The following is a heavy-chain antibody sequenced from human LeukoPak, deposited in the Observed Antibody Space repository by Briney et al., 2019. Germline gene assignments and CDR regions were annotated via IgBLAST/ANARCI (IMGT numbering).Heavy chain of an antibody. J-gene: IGHJ5*02. V-gene: IGHV1-3*01. D-gene: IGHD3-3*01. CDR1: GYTFTSYA. CDR3: ARSPLEWLLWGFDP. Sequence: ASVKVSCKASGYTFTSYAMHWVRQAPGQRLEWMGWIDAGNGNTKYSQKFQGGVTITRDTSASTAYMELSSLRSEDTAVYYCARSPLEWLLWGFDPWGQGTLVTVSS. CDR2: IDAGNGNT.